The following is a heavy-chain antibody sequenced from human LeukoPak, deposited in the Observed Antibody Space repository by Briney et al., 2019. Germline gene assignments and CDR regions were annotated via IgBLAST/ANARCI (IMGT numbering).Heavy chain of an antibody. CDR2: INHSGST. D-gene: IGHD6-13*01. Sequence: SETLSLTCTVSGGSISSSSYYWGWIRQPPGKGLEWIGEINHSGSTNYNPSLKSRVTISVDTSKNQFSLKLSSVTAADTAVYYCAGSSWYYYYYMDVWGKGTTVTVSS. J-gene: IGHJ6*03. CDR3: AGSSWYYYYYMDV. CDR1: GGSISSSSYY. V-gene: IGHV4-39*07.